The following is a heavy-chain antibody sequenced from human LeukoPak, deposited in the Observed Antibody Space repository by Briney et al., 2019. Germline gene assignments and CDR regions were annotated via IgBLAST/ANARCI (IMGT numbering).Heavy chain of an antibody. Sequence: GGSLRLSCEASGFTFSTYWMTWVRQAPGKGLEWVSSISASGSGTFYTDSMSGRFTISRDNAKKTLFLQMKNLRLGDTALYYCAKGRDTSGRQNFDFWGQGTLVTVSS. CDR1: GFTFSTYW. J-gene: IGHJ4*02. CDR3: AKGRDTSGRQNFDF. CDR2: ISASGSGT. D-gene: IGHD6-19*01. V-gene: IGHV3-23*01.